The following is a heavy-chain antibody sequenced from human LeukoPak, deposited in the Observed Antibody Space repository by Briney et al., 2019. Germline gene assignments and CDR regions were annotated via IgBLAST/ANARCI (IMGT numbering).Heavy chain of an antibody. J-gene: IGHJ6*03. CDR1: GGSFSGYY. D-gene: IGHD2-15*01. Sequence: PSETLSLTCAVYGGSFSGYYWSWIRQPPGKGLEWIGEIHHSGSTNYNPSLKSRVTISVDTSKNQFSLKLSSVTAADTAVYYCARVSFFRWAATRPSYYYYYMDVWGKGTTVTISS. V-gene: IGHV4-34*01. CDR3: ARVSFFRWAATRPSYYYYYMDV. CDR2: IHHSGST.